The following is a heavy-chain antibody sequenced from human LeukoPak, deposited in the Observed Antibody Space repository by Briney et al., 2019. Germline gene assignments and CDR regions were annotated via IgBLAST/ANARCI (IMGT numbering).Heavy chain of an antibody. V-gene: IGHV1-46*01. CDR2: INPSGGST. CDR3: ARALLSNYYDSSVDY. D-gene: IGHD3-22*01. J-gene: IGHJ4*02. CDR1: GYTFTSYY. Sequence: ASVKVSCKASGYTFTSYYMHWVRQAPGQGLEWMGIINPSGGSTSYAQKFQGRVTMTRDMSTSTVYMELSSLRSEDTAVYYCARALLSNYYDSSVDYWGQGTLVTVSS.